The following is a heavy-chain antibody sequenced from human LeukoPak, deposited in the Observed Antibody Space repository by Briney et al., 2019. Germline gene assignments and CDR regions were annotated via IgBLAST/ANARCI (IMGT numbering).Heavy chain of an antibody. J-gene: IGHJ4*02. Sequence: GRSLRLSCGASGFTFSSYAMHWVRQAPGKGLEWVAVISYDGSNKYYADSVKGRFTISRDNSKNTLYLQMNSLRAEDTAVYYCARDRAMTTVTTGLGWGIDYWGQGTLVTVSS. D-gene: IGHD4-17*01. V-gene: IGHV3-30*04. CDR2: ISYDGSNK. CDR1: GFTFSSYA. CDR3: ARDRAMTTVTTGLGWGIDY.